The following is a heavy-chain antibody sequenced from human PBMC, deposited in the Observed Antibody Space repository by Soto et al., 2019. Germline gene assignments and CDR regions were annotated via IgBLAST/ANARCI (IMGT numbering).Heavy chain of an antibody. CDR1: GFTFSSYA. CDR2: ISYDGSNK. Sequence: GSLRLSCAASGFTFSSYAMHWVRQAPGKGLEWVAVISYDGSNKYYADSVKGRFTISRDNSKNTLYLQMNSLRAEDTAVYYCARSLPAFDIWGQGTMVTVSS. CDR3: ARSLPAFDI. V-gene: IGHV3-30-3*01. J-gene: IGHJ3*02.